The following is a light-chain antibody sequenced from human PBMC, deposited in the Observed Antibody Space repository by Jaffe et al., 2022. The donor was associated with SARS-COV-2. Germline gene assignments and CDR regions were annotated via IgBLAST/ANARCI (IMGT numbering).Light chain of an antibody. J-gene: IGKJ1*01. Sequence: DIQMTQSPSSLSASVGDRVTITCRASQSVSSYLNWYQQKPGRAPKLLISTASTLQSGLPSRFSGSGSETDFTLTISSLQPEDFAIYYCQQSYSTPWTFGQGTKVEIK. CDR1: QSVSSY. CDR2: TAS. CDR3: QQSYSTPWT. V-gene: IGKV1-39*01.